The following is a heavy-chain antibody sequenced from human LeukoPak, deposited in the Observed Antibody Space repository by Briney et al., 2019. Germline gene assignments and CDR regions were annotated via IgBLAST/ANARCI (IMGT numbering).Heavy chain of an antibody. CDR1: GASIKNNNCY. CDR3: ARLVSRYCSGGSCYSGWYYYYYMDV. CDR2: VYYSGST. Sequence: SETLSLTCTVSGASIKNNNCYWGWIRQPPGKGLGGIGSVYYSGSTYYHPSLKSRVIISVDTSKNEFSLKLTSVTAADTAVYYCARLVSRYCSGGSCYSGWYYYYYMDVWGKGTTVTISS. J-gene: IGHJ6*03. V-gene: IGHV4-39*01. D-gene: IGHD2-15*01.